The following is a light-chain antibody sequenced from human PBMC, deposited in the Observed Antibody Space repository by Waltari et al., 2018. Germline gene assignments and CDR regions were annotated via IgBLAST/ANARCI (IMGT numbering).Light chain of an antibody. J-gene: IGKJ4*01. CDR3: QQYNNWPPLT. CDR2: AAS. CDR1: QSVSNY. Sequence: EIVMTQSPATLSVSPGERATLSCRASQSVSNYLAWYQQKPGQAPKLLIYAASTRATGISARFSGSGSGTEFTLTISSLQSEDFAVYYCQQYNNWPPLTFGGGTKVEIK. V-gene: IGKV3-15*01.